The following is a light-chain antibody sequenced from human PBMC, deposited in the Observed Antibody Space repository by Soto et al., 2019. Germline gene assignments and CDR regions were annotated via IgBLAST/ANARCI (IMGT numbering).Light chain of an antibody. CDR2: EVS. CDR1: SSDVGSYTL. J-gene: IGLJ1*01. CDR3: WSYAGSFTYV. Sequence: QSTLTQPASVSGSPGQSITISCTGSSSDVGSYTLVSWYQQHPGKVPKLMIYEVSKRPSGVSVRFSGSRSGNTASLTISGLQAEDEADYFCWSYAGSFTYVFGTGTTVTV. V-gene: IGLV2-23*02.